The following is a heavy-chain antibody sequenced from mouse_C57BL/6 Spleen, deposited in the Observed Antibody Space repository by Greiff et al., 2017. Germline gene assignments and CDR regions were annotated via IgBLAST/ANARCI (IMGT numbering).Heavy chain of an antibody. V-gene: IGHV1-15*01. CDR3: TRANCTDAMDY. D-gene: IGHD4-1*02. Sequence: QVQLQQSGAELVRPGASVTLSCKASGYKFNDYELHWVKQTPVHGLEWIGAIDPETGGTAYNQKFKGKAILTTDTSSSTAYMELRSLTTEDSAVYYCTRANCTDAMDYWGQGTSVTVSS. J-gene: IGHJ4*01. CDR1: GYKFNDYE. CDR2: IDPETGGT.